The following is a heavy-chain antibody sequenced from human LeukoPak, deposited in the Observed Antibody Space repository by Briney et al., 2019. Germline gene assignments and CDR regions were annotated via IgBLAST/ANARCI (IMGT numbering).Heavy chain of an antibody. J-gene: IGHJ3*02. CDR3: TIVLLWLGEFAGGAFDI. D-gene: IGHD3-10*01. Sequence: ASVKVSCKASVYTCTSYGISWVRQAPGQGLEWMGWISAYNGNTNYAQKLQGRVTMTTDTSTSTAYMELRSLRSDDTAVYYCTIVLLWLGEFAGGAFDIWGQGTMVTVSS. V-gene: IGHV1-18*01. CDR1: VYTCTSYG. CDR2: ISAYNGNT.